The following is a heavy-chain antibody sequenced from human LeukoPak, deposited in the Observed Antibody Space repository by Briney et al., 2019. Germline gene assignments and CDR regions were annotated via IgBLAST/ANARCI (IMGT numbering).Heavy chain of an antibody. J-gene: IGHJ3*02. CDR2: ISGSGGST. Sequence: GGSPRLSCAASGFTFSSYAMSWVRQAPGKGLEWVSAISGSGGSTYYADPVKGRFTISRDNSKNTLYLQMNSLRAEDTAVYYCAKGRWELPMHAFDIWGQGTMVTVSS. D-gene: IGHD1-26*01. CDR3: AKGRWELPMHAFDI. V-gene: IGHV3-23*01. CDR1: GFTFSSYA.